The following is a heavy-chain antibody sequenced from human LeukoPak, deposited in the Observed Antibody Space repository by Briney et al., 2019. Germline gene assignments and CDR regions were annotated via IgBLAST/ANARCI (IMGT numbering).Heavy chain of an antibody. CDR3: ARVRGRGDFDY. J-gene: IGHJ4*02. CDR2: ISAYNGNR. V-gene: IGHV1-18*01. Sequence: ASVKVSCKASGYTLTSYGISWVRQAPGQGLEWMGWISAYNGNRNYAQKLQGRVTMTTDTSTSTAYMELRSLRSDHTAVYYCARVRGRGDFDYWGQGTLVTVSS. D-gene: IGHD3-16*01. CDR1: GYTLTSYG.